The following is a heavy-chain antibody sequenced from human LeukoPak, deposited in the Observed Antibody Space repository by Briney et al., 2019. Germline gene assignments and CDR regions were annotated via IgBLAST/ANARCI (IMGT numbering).Heavy chain of an antibody. V-gene: IGHV4-4*07. D-gene: IGHD5-12*01. J-gene: IGHJ3*02. Sequence: SETLSLTCTVSGGSISSYYWSWIRQPAGKGLEWIGRIYTSGSTNYNPSLKSRVTMSVDTSKNQFSLKLSSVTAADTAVYYCARERDSGYDNDAFDIWGQGTMVTVSS. CDR3: ARERDSGYDNDAFDI. CDR2: IYTSGST. CDR1: GGSISSYY.